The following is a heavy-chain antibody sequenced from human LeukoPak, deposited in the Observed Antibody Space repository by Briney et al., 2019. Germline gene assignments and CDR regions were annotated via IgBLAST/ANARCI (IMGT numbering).Heavy chain of an antibody. D-gene: IGHD2-2*01. Sequence: SETLSLTCTVAGGSISSTTLYWGCIRQPPGKGLEWIGYIYYSGSTYYNPSLKSRVTISVDTSKNQFSLKLSSVTAADTAVYYCASDFAGTPAYYFDYWGQGTLVTVSS. V-gene: IGHV4-30-4*08. CDR2: IYYSGST. J-gene: IGHJ4*02. CDR3: ASDFAGTPAYYFDY. CDR1: GGSISSTTLY.